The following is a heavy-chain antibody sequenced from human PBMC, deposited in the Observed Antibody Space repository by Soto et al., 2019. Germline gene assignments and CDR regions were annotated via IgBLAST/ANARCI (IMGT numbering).Heavy chain of an antibody. CDR3: ARERGVVVAATRYFDY. D-gene: IGHD2-15*01. Sequence: QVPLVESGGGVVQPGRSLRLSCAASGFTFSSYGMHWVRQAPGKGLEWVAVIWYDGSNKYYADSVKGRFTISRDNSKNTLYLQMNSLRAEDTAVYYCARERGVVVAATRYFDYWGQGTLVTVSS. CDR2: IWYDGSNK. CDR1: GFTFSSYG. J-gene: IGHJ4*02. V-gene: IGHV3-33*01.